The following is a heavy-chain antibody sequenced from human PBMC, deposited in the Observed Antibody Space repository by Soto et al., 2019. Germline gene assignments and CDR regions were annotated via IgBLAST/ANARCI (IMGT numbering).Heavy chain of an antibody. J-gene: IGHJ4*02. CDR2: ISGSGGTT. CDR3: AKQRAGFGSGSDTYYFDY. Sequence: EVQLLESGGGLVQPGGSLRISCIGSGFTFSSNAMSWVRQAPGKGLEWVSAISGSGGTTYYADSVKGRFAVSRDNSNNTRYLQMNRLRAEDTAVYYCAKQRAGFGSGSDTYYFDYWGQGTLVTVSS. D-gene: IGHD3-10*01. V-gene: IGHV3-23*01. CDR1: GFTFSSNA.